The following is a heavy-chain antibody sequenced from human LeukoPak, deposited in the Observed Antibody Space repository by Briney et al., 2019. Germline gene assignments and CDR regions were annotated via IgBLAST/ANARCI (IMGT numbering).Heavy chain of an antibody. CDR1: GFTFSSYS. V-gene: IGHV3-48*02. J-gene: IGHJ3*02. CDR2: ISSSSTI. CDR3: ARLPSIAVAGLDDAFDI. D-gene: IGHD6-19*01. Sequence: GGSLRLSCAASGFTFSSYSMNWVRQAPGKGLEWVSYISSSSTIYYADSVKGRFTISRDNAKNSLYLQMNSLRDEDTAVYYCARLPSIAVAGLDDAFDIWGQGTMVTVSS.